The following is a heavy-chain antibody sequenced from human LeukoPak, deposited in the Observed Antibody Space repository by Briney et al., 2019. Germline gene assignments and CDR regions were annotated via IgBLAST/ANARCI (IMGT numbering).Heavy chain of an antibody. Sequence: SETLSLTCAVYGGSFSGYYWSWIRQPPGKGLEWIGSIYYSGSTYYNPSLKSRGTISVDTSKNQFSLKLSSVTAADTAVYYCARLVVVPAAIDYWGQGTLVTVSS. J-gene: IGHJ4*02. CDR2: IYYSGST. D-gene: IGHD2-2*02. CDR3: ARLVVVPAAIDY. CDR1: GGSFSGYY. V-gene: IGHV4-34*01.